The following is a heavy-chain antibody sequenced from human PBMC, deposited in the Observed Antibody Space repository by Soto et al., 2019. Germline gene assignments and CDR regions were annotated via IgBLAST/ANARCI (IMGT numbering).Heavy chain of an antibody. V-gene: IGHV3-23*01. CDR3: AKVRGPTTLPPRVAYYFDY. J-gene: IGHJ4*02. D-gene: IGHD3-10*01. CDR1: GFTFSSYA. Sequence: PGGSLRLSCAASGFTFSSYAMSWVRQAPGKGLEWVSAISGSGGSTYYADSVKGRFTISRDNSKNTLYLQMNSLRAEDTAVYYCAKVRGPTTLPPRVAYYFDYWGQGTLVTVSS. CDR2: ISGSGGST.